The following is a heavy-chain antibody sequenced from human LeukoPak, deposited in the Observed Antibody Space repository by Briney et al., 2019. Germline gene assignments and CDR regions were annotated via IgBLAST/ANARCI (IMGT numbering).Heavy chain of an antibody. Sequence: SGTLSLTSAVSGGAISSSNWWSWVRQPPGKGLEWIGEIFHSGSTNYNPSLKSRVTISVDKSKNQFSLKLNSVTAADTAVYYCARGGNKWELDNWFDPWGQGTLVTVSS. CDR2: IFHSGST. D-gene: IGHD1-26*01. V-gene: IGHV4-4*02. J-gene: IGHJ5*02. CDR1: GGAISSSNW. CDR3: ARGGNKWELDNWFDP.